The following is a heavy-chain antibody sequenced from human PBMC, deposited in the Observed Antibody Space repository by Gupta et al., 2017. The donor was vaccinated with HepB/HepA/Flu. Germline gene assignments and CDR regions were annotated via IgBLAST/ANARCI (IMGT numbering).Heavy chain of an antibody. D-gene: IGHD6-6*01. V-gene: IGHV3-33*01. CDR2: IWYDGSNK. CDR3: ARDGGQWGQLGNWFDP. Sequence: QVQLVESGGGVVQPGRSLRLSCAASGFTFSSYGMHWVRQAPGKGLEWVAVIWYDGSNKYYADSVKGRFTISRDNSKNTLYLQMNSLRAEDTAVYYCARDGGQWGQLGNWFDPWGQGTLVTVSS. CDR1: GFTFSSYG. J-gene: IGHJ5*02.